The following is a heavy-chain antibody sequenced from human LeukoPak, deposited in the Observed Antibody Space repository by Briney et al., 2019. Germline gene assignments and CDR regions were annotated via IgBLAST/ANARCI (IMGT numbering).Heavy chain of an antibody. J-gene: IGHJ4*02. D-gene: IGHD3-22*01. CDR1: GFTFSSYA. V-gene: IGHV3-23*01. CDR3: AKGRSSNYYHFDY. Sequence: GGSLRLSCAASGFTFSSYAMTWVRQAPGKGLEWVSAISGSGGSTYYADSVKGRFTISRDNSKNTLYLQMNSLRAEDTAVYYCAKGRSSNYYHFDYWGQGTLVTVSS. CDR2: ISGSGGST.